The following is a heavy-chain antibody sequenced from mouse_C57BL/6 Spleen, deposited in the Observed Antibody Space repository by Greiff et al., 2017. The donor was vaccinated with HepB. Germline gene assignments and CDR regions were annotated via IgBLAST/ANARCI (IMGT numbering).Heavy chain of an antibody. CDR3: ARGFRDYDGDYYAKDY. CDR1: GYTFTSYW. CDR2: INPSNGGT. V-gene: IGHV1-53*01. Sequence: VQLQQSGTELVKPGASVKLSCKASGYTFTSYWMHWVKQRPGQGLEWIGNINPSNGGTNYNEKFKSKATLTVDKSSSTAYMQLSSLTSEDSAVYYCARGFRDYDGDYYAKDYWGQGTSVTVSS. D-gene: IGHD2-4*01. J-gene: IGHJ4*01.